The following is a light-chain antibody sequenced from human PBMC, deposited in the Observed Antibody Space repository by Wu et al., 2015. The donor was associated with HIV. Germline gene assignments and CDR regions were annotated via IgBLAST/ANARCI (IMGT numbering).Light chain of an antibody. J-gene: IGKJ2*01. V-gene: IGKV1-5*03. CDR2: KAS. Sequence: DIQMTQSPSTLSASVGDRVTITCRASQSISHWLAWYQQKPGKAPKLLIYKASTVESGVPSRFSGSGFGTEFTLTISNLQPDDFATYYCQQYNSYPYIFGQGTKLEIK. CDR1: QSISHW. CDR3: QQYNSYPYI.